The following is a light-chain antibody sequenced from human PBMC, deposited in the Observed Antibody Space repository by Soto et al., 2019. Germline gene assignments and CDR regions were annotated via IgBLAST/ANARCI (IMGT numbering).Light chain of an antibody. V-gene: IGKV3-20*01. CDR2: GAS. CDR1: QSVSSSN. CDR3: QQYGTSPIT. Sequence: EIVLTQSPATLSLSPGERATLSCRASQSVSSSNLAWYQQKPGQAPRLLIHGASSRATDIPDRFSGSGSGTDFTLTISRLEPEDFGIYYCQQYGTSPITFGQGTRLEIK. J-gene: IGKJ5*01.